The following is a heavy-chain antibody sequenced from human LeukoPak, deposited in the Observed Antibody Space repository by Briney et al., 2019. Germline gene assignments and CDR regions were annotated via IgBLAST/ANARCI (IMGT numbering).Heavy chain of an antibody. CDR1: GFTFSGSA. J-gene: IGHJ3*02. D-gene: IGHD2-15*01. V-gene: IGHV3-73*01. Sequence: GGSLRLSCAASGFTFSGSAMHWVRQASGKGLEWVGRIRSKASGYTTAYGASVKGRFTISRDDSQRATYVQMNSLKIEDTAVYYCTRLAGGDAFDIWGPGTMVTVSS. CDR2: IRSKASGYTT. CDR3: TRLAGGDAFDI.